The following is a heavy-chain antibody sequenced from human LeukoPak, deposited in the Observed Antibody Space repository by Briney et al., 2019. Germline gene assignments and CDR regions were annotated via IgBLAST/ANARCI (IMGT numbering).Heavy chain of an antibody. J-gene: IGHJ4*02. CDR3: ARDNGGNSAGF. CDR2: ISSSSSYI. Sequence: GGSLRLSRAASGFTFSSYSMNWVRQAPGKGLEWVSSISSSSSYIYYADSVKGRFTISRDNAKNSLYLQMNSLRAEDTAVYYCARDNGGNSAGFWGQGTLVTVSS. D-gene: IGHD4-23*01. V-gene: IGHV3-21*01. CDR1: GFTFSSYS.